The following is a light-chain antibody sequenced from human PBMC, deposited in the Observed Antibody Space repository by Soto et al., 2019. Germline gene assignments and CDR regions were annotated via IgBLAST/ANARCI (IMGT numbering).Light chain of an antibody. CDR1: QSVSSSY. CDR3: QQYGSSPRT. CDR2: GAS. V-gene: IGKV3-20*01. Sequence: VLTQSPGTLSLSPEERATLSCRASQSVSSSYLAWYQQKPGQAPRLLIYGASSRATGIPDRFSGSGSGTDFTLTISRLEAEDFAVDYCQQYGSSPRTFGQGTKVDIK. J-gene: IGKJ1*01.